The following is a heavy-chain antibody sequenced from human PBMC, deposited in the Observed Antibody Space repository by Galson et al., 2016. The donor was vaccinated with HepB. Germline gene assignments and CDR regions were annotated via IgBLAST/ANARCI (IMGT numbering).Heavy chain of an antibody. D-gene: IGHD2-21*02. CDR2: IKTSGFT. J-gene: IGHJ4*02. CDR1: GGSISSGSYC. Sequence: TLSLTCTVSGGSISSGSYCWSWIRQPAGKGPEWIGRIKTSGFTNYNPTLQSRFTISVDTSKNQFSLKLTSVTAADTAVYYCARDQTYCGGDCYSVDWGQGTLVTVSS. V-gene: IGHV4-61*02. CDR3: ARDQTYCGGDCYSVD.